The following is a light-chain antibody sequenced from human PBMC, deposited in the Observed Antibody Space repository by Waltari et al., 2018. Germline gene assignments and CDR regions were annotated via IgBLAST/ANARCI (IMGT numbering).Light chain of an antibody. J-gene: IGKJ1*01. CDR3: QHYVRLPAT. CDR1: QSVSRS. Sequence: IVLTQSRGTLSLSPGERATLSCRASQSVSRSLAWYQQKPGQAPKLLIYGASTRATGIPDRFSGSGSGTDFSLTISSLEPEDFAIYFCQHYVRLPATFGQGTKVEIK. V-gene: IGKV3-20*01. CDR2: GAS.